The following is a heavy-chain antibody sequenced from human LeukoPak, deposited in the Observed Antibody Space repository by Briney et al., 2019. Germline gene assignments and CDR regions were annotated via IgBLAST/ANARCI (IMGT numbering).Heavy chain of an antibody. CDR2: INPNSGGT. D-gene: IGHD3-22*01. CDR3: ARASYYYDSSGYYYGAHDAFDI. CDR1: GYTFTGYY. Sequence: ASVKVSCRASGYTFTGYYMHWVRQAPGQGLEWMGWINPNSGGTNYAQKFQGRVTMTRDTSISTAYMELSRLRSDDTAVYYCARASYYYDSSGYYYGAHDAFDIWGQGTMVTVSS. J-gene: IGHJ3*02. V-gene: IGHV1-2*02.